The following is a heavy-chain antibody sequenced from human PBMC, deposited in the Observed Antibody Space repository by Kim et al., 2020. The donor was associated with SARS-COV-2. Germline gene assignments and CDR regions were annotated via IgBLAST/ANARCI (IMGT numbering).Heavy chain of an antibody. J-gene: IGHJ3*02. V-gene: IGHV4-39*07. CDR3: ARDQRPPHAFDI. CDR1: GGSISSSSYY. Sequence: SETLSRTCTVSGGSISSSSYYWGWIRQPPGKGLEWIGSIYYSGSTYYNPSLKSRVTISVDTSKNQFSLKLSSVTAADTAVYYCARDQRPPHAFDIWGQGT. D-gene: IGHD6-25*01. CDR2: IYYSGST.